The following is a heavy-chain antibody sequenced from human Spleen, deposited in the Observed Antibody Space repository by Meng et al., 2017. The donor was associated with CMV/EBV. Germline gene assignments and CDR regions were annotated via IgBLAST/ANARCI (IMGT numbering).Heavy chain of an antibody. CDR2: IIPILGIA. V-gene: IGHV1-69*10. Sequence: SVKVSCKASGYTLTAHYFHWVRQAPGQGLEWMGGIIPILGIANDAQKFQGRVTITADKSTSTAYMDLSSLRSEDTAVYYCARDQGKYYDFWSGYSSNYYYGMDVWGEGTTVTVSS. D-gene: IGHD3-3*01. CDR1: GYTLTAHY. J-gene: IGHJ6*04. CDR3: ARDQGKYYDFWSGYSSNYYYGMDV.